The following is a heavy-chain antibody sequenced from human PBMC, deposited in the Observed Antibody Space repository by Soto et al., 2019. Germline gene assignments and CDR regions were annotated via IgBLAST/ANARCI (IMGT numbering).Heavy chain of an antibody. Sequence: GESLKISCKGSGYSLTSYWIGCVRQMPGKGLEWMGIIYTGDSDTRYSPSFQGQVTISADKSISDAYLQWSSLKASDTAMYYCARFESNYDSSGYSDPAYYCYGTDLWGEGTKVTVAS. CDR2: IYTGDSDT. CDR1: GYSLTSYW. J-gene: IGHJ6*01. V-gene: IGHV5-51*01. D-gene: IGHD3-22*01. CDR3: ARFESNYDSSGYSDPAYYCYGTDL.